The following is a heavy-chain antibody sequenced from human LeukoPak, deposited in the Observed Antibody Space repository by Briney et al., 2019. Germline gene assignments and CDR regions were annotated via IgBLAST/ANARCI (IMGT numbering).Heavy chain of an antibody. D-gene: IGHD5-12*01. J-gene: IGHJ4*02. V-gene: IGHV3-21*01. CDR3: ARDGGSGYDL. CDR1: GFTFSRYN. Sequence: GSLRLSCAASGFTFSRYNMNWVRQAPGRGLEWVSSISSSSSYIYFADSLKGRFTLSRDIPKSSLYLQMNSLRAEDTAVYYCARDGGSGYDLWGQGTLVTVSS. CDR2: ISSSSSYI.